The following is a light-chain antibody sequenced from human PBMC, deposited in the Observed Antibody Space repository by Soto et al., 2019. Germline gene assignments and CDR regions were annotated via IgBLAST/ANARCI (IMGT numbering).Light chain of an antibody. J-gene: IGKJ1*01. CDR2: GAS. V-gene: IGKV4-1*01. CDR3: QQYYTTPRT. CDR1: QSLLYRSNNKNY. Sequence: DIVMTQSPDSLAVSLGARATINCKSSQSLLYRSNNKNYLSWYQQKPGQPPKLLIYGASTRESGVPDRFSGSGSGTDFTLTISSLQAEDVAVYYCQQYYTTPRTFGHGTKVDIK.